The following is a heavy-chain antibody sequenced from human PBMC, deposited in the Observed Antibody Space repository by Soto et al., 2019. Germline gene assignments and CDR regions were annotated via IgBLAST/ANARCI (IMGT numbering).Heavy chain of an antibody. V-gene: IGHV6-1*01. Sequence: SQTLSLTCAISGDSVSSSSAAWNWIRQSPSRGLEWLGRTYYRSKWYNDYAVSVKSRVTINPDTSKNQFSLHLNSVTPEDTAVYYCARIYSSTWFDAFDIWGQGTMVTVSS. CDR2: TYYRSKWYN. CDR3: ARIYSSTWFDAFDI. CDR1: GDSVSSSSAA. D-gene: IGHD6-13*01. J-gene: IGHJ3*02.